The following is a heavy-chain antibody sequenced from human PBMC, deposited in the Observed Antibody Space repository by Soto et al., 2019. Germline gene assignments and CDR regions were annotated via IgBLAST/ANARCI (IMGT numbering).Heavy chain of an antibody. J-gene: IGHJ6*02. CDR3: ARGTVGYCSSTICSNYYYYGMDV. CDR1: GFTFSSYS. Sequence: EVQLVESGGGLVKPGGSLRLSCAASGFTFSSYSMNWVRQAPGKGLEWVSSISSSSSYIYYADSVKGRFTISRDNAKNSLYLQMNSLRAEGTAVYYCARGTVGYCSSTICSNYYYYGMDVWGQGTTVTVSS. V-gene: IGHV3-21*01. D-gene: IGHD2-2*01. CDR2: ISSSSSYI.